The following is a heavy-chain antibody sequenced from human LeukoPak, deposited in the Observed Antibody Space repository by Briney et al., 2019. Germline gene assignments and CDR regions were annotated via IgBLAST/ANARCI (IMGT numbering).Heavy chain of an antibody. D-gene: IGHD3-16*01. CDR2: ISSTGTYT. V-gene: IGHV3-21*01. Sequence: GGSLRLSCAASGITFTSSSMTWVRQAPGKGLEWVSSISSTGTYTYFADSLKGRFTISRDNAKNSLYLQMNSLRVEDTAIYYCARADTLGGYYFDNWGQGTLVTVSS. J-gene: IGHJ4*02. CDR1: GITFTSSS. CDR3: ARADTLGGYYFDN.